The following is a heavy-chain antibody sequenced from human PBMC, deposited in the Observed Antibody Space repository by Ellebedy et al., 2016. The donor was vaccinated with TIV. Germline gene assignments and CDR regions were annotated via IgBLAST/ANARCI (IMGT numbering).Heavy chain of an antibody. D-gene: IGHD4-23*01. V-gene: IGHV3-7*01. CDR3: ARDRRWGYPLEPPNDY. CDR1: GFTFSSYA. Sequence: GESLKISCAASGFTFSSYAMSWVRQTPGKRLEWVANIKGDGGERNYVDSVKGRFTISRDNAKNSLYLQMNSLRAEDTAVYYCARDRRWGYPLEPPNDYWGQGTLVTVSS. J-gene: IGHJ4*02. CDR2: IKGDGGER.